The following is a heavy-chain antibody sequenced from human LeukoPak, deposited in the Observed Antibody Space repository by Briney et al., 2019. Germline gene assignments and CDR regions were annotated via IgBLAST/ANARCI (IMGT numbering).Heavy chain of an antibody. CDR2: IYYSGST. CDR3: ATLRFLEWLLFRYNDY. CDR1: GGSISSSSYY. Sequence: SETLSLTCTVSGGSISSSSYYWGWIRQPPGKGLEWIGSIYYSGSTYYNPSLKSRVTISVDTSKNQFSLKLISVTAADTAVYYCATLRFLEWLLFRYNDYWGQGTLVTVSS. J-gene: IGHJ4*02. V-gene: IGHV4-39*01. D-gene: IGHD3-3*01.